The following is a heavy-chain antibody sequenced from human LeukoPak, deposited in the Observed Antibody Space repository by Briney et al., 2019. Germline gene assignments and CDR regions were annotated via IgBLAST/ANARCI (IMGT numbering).Heavy chain of an antibody. CDR3: ARHPYYYGSGKLDY. Sequence: SETLSLTCTVSGGSISSYYWSWIRQPAGKGLEWIGRIYTSGSTNYNPSLKSRVTISVDTSKNQFSLKLSSVTAADTAVYYCARHPYYYGSGKLDYWGQGTLVTVSS. J-gene: IGHJ4*02. CDR1: GGSISSYY. CDR2: IYTSGST. V-gene: IGHV4-4*07. D-gene: IGHD3-10*01.